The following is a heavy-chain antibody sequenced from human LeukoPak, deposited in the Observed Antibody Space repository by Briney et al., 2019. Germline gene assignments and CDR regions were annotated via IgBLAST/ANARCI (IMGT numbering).Heavy chain of an antibody. Sequence: SETLSLTCTVSGGSISSYYLSWIRQPPGKGLEWIGHIYYSGSTNYNPSLKSRVTISVDTSKNQFSLKLSSVTAAGTAVYYCAREMGYYDFWSGSGPIAFDIWGQGTMVTVSS. CDR2: IYYSGST. CDR3: AREMGYYDFWSGSGPIAFDI. D-gene: IGHD3-3*01. J-gene: IGHJ3*02. V-gene: IGHV4-59*01. CDR1: GGSISSYY.